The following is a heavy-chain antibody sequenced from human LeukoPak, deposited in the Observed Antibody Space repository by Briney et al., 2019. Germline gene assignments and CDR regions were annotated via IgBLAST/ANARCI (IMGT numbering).Heavy chain of an antibody. CDR3: AKDSIAARPLYYFDF. V-gene: IGHV4-59*01. CDR2: IYYSGGT. Sequence: SETLSLTCTVSGGSISSYYWSWIRQPPGKGLEWIGYIYYSGGTSYNPSLKSRVTISVDTSKNQFSLKLNSVTAADTAVYYCAKDSIAARPLYYFDFWGQGTLVTVSS. D-gene: IGHD6-6*01. J-gene: IGHJ4*02. CDR1: GGSISSYY.